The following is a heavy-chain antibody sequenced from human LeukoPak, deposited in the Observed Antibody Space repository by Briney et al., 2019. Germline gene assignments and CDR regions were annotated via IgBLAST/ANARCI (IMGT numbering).Heavy chain of an antibody. J-gene: IGHJ4*02. CDR3: ARRGGTYYDYVWGSYRYTRGDYFDY. CDR2: IYYSGST. CDR1: GGSISSSSYY. V-gene: IGHV4-39*01. D-gene: IGHD3-16*02. Sequence: SETLSLTCTVSGGSISSSSYYWGWIRQPPGKGLEWIGSIYYSGSTYYNPSLKSRVTISVDTSKNQFSLKLSSVTAADTAVYYCARRGGTYYDYVWGSYRYTRGDYFDYWGQGTLVTVPS.